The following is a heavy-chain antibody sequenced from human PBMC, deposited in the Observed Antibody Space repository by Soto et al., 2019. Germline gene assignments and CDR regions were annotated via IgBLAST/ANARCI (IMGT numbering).Heavy chain of an antibody. J-gene: IGHJ3*02. CDR3: AGLYYYDSSGSLHDAFDI. D-gene: IGHD3-22*01. CDR1: GYSFTSYW. V-gene: IGHV5-10-1*01. CDR2: IDPSDSYT. Sequence: GESLKISCKGSGYSFTSYWISWVRQMPGKGLEWMGRIDPSDSYTNYSPSFQGHVTISADKSISTAYLQWSSLKASDTAMYYCAGLYYYDSSGSLHDAFDIWGQGTMVTVS.